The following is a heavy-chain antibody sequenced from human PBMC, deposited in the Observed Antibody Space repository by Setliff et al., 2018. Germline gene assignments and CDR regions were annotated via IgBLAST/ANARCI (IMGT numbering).Heavy chain of an antibody. J-gene: IGHJ6*02. CDR3: AREATIRGYYYYYYGMDV. CDR1: GYTFSSYA. Sequence: SLRLSCVASGYTFSSYAIHWVRQAPGKGLEWVALISWAGTKTSYADSVRGRFTISRDTSTSTVYMELSSLRSEDTAVYYCAREATIRGYYYYYYGMDVWGQGTTVTVSS. V-gene: IGHV3-30*03. D-gene: IGHD5-12*01. CDR2: ISWAGTKT.